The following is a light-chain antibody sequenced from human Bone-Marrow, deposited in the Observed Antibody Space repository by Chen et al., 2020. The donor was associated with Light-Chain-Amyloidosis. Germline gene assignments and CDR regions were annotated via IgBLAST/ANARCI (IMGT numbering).Light chain of an antibody. CDR3: QSADSSGTYEVI. CDR1: DLPTKY. Sequence: SYELTPPPSVSVSPGQTARIPCSGDDLPTKYAYWYQQKPGQAPVLVIHRDTERPSGISERFSGSNSGTTATLTISGVQAEDEADYHCQSADSSGTYEVIFGGGTKLTVL. J-gene: IGLJ2*01. V-gene: IGLV3-25*03. CDR2: RDT.